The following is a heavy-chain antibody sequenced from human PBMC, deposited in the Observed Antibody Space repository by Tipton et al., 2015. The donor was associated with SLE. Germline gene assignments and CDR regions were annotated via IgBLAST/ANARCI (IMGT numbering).Heavy chain of an antibody. CDR2: IRADGSNK. J-gene: IGHJ4*02. V-gene: IGHV3-30*02. D-gene: IGHD3-16*01. CDR3: AGGTGAYFDH. CDR1: GFTFGNYA. Sequence: GSLRLSCAASGFTFGNYAMSWVRQAPGRGLEWVAFIRADGSNKDYADSVKGRFTISRDNSKNTLYLQMNRLRVEDTAVYYCAGGTGAYFDHWGQGTLVTVSS.